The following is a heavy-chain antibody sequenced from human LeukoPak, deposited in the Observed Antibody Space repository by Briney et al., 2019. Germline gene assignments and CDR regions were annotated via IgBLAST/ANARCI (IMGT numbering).Heavy chain of an antibody. CDR3: AREAPVGLPIDY. V-gene: IGHV3-33*01. CDR1: GFTFSSYG. Sequence: GGSLRLSCAASGFTFSSYGMHWVRQAPGKGLEWVAVIWYDGSNKYYADSVKGRFTISRDNSKNTLYLQMNSLRAEDAAVYYCAREAPVGLPIDYWGQGTLVTVSS. CDR2: IWYDGSNK. J-gene: IGHJ4*02. D-gene: IGHD1-26*01.